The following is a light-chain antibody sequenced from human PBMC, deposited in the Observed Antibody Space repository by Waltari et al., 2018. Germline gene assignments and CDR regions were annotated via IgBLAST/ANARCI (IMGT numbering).Light chain of an antibody. CDR1: RASIESSY. CDR3: AAWDDSLKNWV. J-gene: IGLJ3*02. Sequence: QSVLTQPPSASGTPGQRVTSSCSGSRASIESSYVSWYQQLPGPEPKLLIYKNYQRPSGVPDRISGSKSGTSGSLAISGLRSEDEADYYCAAWDDSLKNWVFGGGTKLTVL. CDR2: KNY. V-gene: IGLV1-47*01.